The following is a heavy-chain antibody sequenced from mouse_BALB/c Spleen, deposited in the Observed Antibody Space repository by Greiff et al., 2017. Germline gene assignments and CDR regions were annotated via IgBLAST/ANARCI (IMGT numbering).Heavy chain of an antibody. CDR2: ISDGGSYT. Sequence: EVQLVESGGGLVKPGGSLKLSCAASGFTFSDYYMYWVRQTPEKRLEWVATISDGGSYTYYPDSVKGRFTISRDNAKNNLYLQMSSLKSEDTAMYYCARGTGMDWYFDVWGAGTTVTVSS. D-gene: IGHD4-1*01. CDR3: ARGTGMDWYFDV. V-gene: IGHV5-4*02. J-gene: IGHJ1*01. CDR1: GFTFSDYY.